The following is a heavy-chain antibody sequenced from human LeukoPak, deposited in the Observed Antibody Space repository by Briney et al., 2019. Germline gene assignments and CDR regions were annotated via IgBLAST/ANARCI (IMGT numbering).Heavy chain of an antibody. CDR3: AELGITMIGGV. V-gene: IGHV3-48*03. D-gene: IGHD3-10*02. Sequence: GGSLRLSCAPSGFTFSAYTMNWVRQAPGKGLDWVSYISSSGSTIYYADSVKGRFTISRDNAKNSLYLQMNSLRAEDTAVYYCAELGITMIGGVWGKGTTVTISS. CDR2: ISSSGSTI. J-gene: IGHJ6*04. CDR1: GFTFSAYT.